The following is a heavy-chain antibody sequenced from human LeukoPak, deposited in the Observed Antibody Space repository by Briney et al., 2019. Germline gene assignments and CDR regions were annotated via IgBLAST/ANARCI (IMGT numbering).Heavy chain of an antibody. CDR3: AKGGILYPSPPRDY. CDR2: ISTSSSYI. J-gene: IGHJ4*02. V-gene: IGHV3-21*04. CDR1: GFIFSNYS. Sequence: GGSLRLSCVASGFIFSNYSMNWVRQAPGKGLEWVSYISTSSSYIYYADSVKGRFTTSRDNAKSSLYLQMNSLRAEDTAVYYCAKGGILYPSPPRDYWGQGTLVTVSS. D-gene: IGHD2-8*01.